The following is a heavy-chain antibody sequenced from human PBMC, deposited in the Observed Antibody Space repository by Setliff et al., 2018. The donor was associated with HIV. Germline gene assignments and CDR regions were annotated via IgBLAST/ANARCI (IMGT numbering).Heavy chain of an antibody. V-gene: IGHV3-74*01. CDR3: ARDGHLYGQPFDY. J-gene: IGHJ4*02. CDR2: IGRDGTVA. CDR1: GFTFSDYW. Sequence: GGSLRLSCTASGFTFSDYWMHWVRRGPGRGLEWVSRIGRDGTVANYADSVKGRFTISRDNARNSLHLQLDSLSAEDAAVYFCARDGHLYGQPFDYWGQGALVTVSS. D-gene: IGHD3-10*01.